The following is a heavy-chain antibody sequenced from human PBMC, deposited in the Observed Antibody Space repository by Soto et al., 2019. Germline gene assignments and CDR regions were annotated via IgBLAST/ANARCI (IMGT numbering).Heavy chain of an antibody. CDR3: ATDPGAFAGGMRD. V-gene: IGHV3-30*03. J-gene: IGHJ4*02. Sequence: PGGSLRLSCAGSGFAFSRFGMHWVRQAPGKGLEWVACITFNGSKEYYVDSVKGRFAISRNNSMNTLYLQMSSLGPEDTGVYYCATDPGAFAGGMRDWGRGTMVTVSS. CDR2: ITFNGSKE. D-gene: IGHD3-16*01. CDR1: GFAFSRFG.